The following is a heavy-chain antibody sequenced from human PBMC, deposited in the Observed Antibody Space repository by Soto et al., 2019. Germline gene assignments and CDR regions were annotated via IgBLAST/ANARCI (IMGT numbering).Heavy chain of an antibody. CDR3: AKDPRRTYYDFWSGSEGYYYYGMDV. Sequence: PGGSLRLSCAASGFTFSSYAMSWVRQAPGKGLEWVSAISGSGGSTYYADSVKGRFTISRDNSKNTLYLQMNSLRAEDTAVYYCAKDPRRTYYDFWSGSEGYYYYGMDVWGQGTTVTVSS. V-gene: IGHV3-23*01. CDR1: GFTFSSYA. J-gene: IGHJ6*02. CDR2: ISGSGGST. D-gene: IGHD3-3*01.